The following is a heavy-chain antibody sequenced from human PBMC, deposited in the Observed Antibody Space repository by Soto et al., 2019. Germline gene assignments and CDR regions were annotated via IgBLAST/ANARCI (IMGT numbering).Heavy chain of an antibody. J-gene: IGHJ6*02. Sequence: QVTLKESGPALVKPTETLTLTGTVSGFSLNSTRMGVSWIRQPPGMALEWLAHIFSNAEKSYSTSLKSRLTISKDTSNSQVVLTMTNMDPVDTATYYCARISGNSAYYYYDGMDVWGRGTRVTVSS. D-gene: IGHD6-25*01. CDR3: ARISGNSAYYYYDGMDV. CDR2: IFSNAEK. CDR1: GFSLNSTRMG. V-gene: IGHV2-26*01.